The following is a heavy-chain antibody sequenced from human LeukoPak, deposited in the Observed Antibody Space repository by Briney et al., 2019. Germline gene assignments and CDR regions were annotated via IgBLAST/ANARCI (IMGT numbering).Heavy chain of an antibody. V-gene: IGHV1-2*02. CDR2: INPNSGGT. CDR1: GYTFTAYY. J-gene: IGHJ4*02. Sequence: ASVKVSCKASGYTFTAYYMHWVRQAPGQGLEWMGWINPNSGGTNYAQKFQGRVTMTRDTSISTAYMELSRLRSDDTAVYYCARVWGRSGYFRGGYYFDYWGQGTLVTVSS. D-gene: IGHD3-3*01. CDR3: ARVWGRSGYFRGGYYFDY.